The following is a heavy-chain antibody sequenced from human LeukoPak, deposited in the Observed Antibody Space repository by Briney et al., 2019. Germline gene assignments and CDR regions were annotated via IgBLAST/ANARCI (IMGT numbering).Heavy chain of an antibody. Sequence: GGSLRLSCAASGFTFDDYAMHWVRQAPGKGLEWVSGISWNSGSIGYADSVKGRFTISRDNAKNSLYLQMNSLRAEDTALYYCAKVGASGGSYFSYYYYYMDVWGKGTTVTISS. J-gene: IGHJ6*03. V-gene: IGHV3-9*01. D-gene: IGHD1-26*01. CDR3: AKVGASGGSYFSYYYYYMDV. CDR1: GFTFDDYA. CDR2: ISWNSGSI.